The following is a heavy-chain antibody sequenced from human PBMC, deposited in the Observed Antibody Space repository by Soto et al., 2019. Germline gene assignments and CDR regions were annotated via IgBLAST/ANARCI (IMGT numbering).Heavy chain of an antibody. CDR2: IKQDGSEK. CDR1: GFTVSSYW. V-gene: IGHV3-7*03. Sequence: GGSLRLSCAASGFTVSSYWMSWVRQAPGKGLEWVANIKQDGSEKYYVDSVKGRFTISRDNAKNSLYLQMNSLRAEDTAVYYCARDHYGDYPIYYYYYGMDVWGQGTTVTVSS. D-gene: IGHD4-17*01. J-gene: IGHJ6*02. CDR3: ARDHYGDYPIYYYYYGMDV.